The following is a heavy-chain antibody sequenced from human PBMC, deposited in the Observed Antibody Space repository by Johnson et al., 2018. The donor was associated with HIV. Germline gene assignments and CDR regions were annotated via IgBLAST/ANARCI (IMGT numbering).Heavy chain of an antibody. CDR3: ARDQEAAAGQYDAFDI. CDR1: GFTFSSYA. V-gene: IGHV3-30*04. CDR2: ISYDGSNK. D-gene: IGHD6-13*01. Sequence: QVQLVESGGGVVQPGGSLRLSCAASGFTFSSYAMHWVRQAPGKGLEWVAAISYDGSNKYYADSVKGRFTISRDNSKNTLYLQMNSLRAEDTAVYYWARDQEAAAGQYDAFDIWGQGTMVTVSS. J-gene: IGHJ3*02.